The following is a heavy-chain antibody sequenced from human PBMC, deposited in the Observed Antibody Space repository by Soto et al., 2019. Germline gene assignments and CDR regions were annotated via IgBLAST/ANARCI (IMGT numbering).Heavy chain of an antibody. Sequence: QVQLVQSGAEVKKPGASVKVSCKASGYTFTSYGISWVRQAPGQGLEWMGWISAYNGNTNYAQKLQGRVTMTTDTSTSTAYMELRSLRSDDTAVYYWARDQDYYDSSGYYFPHWYFDLWGRGTLVTVSS. CDR1: GYTFTSYG. CDR3: ARDQDYYDSSGYYFPHWYFDL. CDR2: ISAYNGNT. J-gene: IGHJ2*01. V-gene: IGHV1-18*01. D-gene: IGHD3-22*01.